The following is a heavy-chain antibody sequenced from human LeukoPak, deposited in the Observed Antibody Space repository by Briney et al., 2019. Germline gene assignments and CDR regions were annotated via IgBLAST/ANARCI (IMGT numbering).Heavy chain of an antibody. Sequence: KPSETLSLTCAVYGGSFSGYYWSWIRQPPGKGLEWIGEINHSGSTNYNPSLKSRVTISVDTSKNQFSLKLSSVTAADTAVYYCARSIYDFWSGYVFDYWGQGTLVTVSS. J-gene: IGHJ4*02. V-gene: IGHV4-34*01. D-gene: IGHD3-3*01. CDR2: INHSGST. CDR1: GGSFSGYY. CDR3: ARSIYDFWSGYVFDY.